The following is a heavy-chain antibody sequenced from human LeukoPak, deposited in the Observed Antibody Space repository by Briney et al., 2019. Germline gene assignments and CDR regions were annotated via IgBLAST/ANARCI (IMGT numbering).Heavy chain of an antibody. CDR2: IYHSGST. D-gene: IGHD3-10*01. Sequence: SETLSLTCTVSGYSVNSGYYWGWIRQPPGKGLEWIGSIYHSGSTYFNPSLKSRVTISVDTSKNQFSLKLSSVTAADTAVYYCARDVRYYYGSGNVILFDYWGQGTLVTVSS. CDR1: GYSVNSGYY. CDR3: ARDVRYYYGSGNVILFDY. V-gene: IGHV4-38-2*02. J-gene: IGHJ4*02.